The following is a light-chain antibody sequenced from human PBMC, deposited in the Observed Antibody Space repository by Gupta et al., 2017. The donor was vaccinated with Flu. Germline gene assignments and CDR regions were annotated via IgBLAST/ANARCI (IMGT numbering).Light chain of an antibody. CDR2: DDS. CDR1: NIGSKS. V-gene: IGLV3-21*02. Sequence: VLTQPPSVSVSPGPTARITCSVHNIGSKSVPWSQQTPGPAPFLVVYDDSDRPSWIPEGFSGSNCANTATLTISRGEAADDADYYCQVWDSSSDHWVFGGGTKLTVL. J-gene: IGLJ3*02. CDR3: QVWDSSSDHWV.